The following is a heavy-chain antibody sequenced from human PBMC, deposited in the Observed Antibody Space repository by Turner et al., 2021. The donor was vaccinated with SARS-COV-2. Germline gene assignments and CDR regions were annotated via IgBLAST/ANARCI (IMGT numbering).Heavy chain of an antibody. CDR3: ARGEVGYCSGGRCYSGSY. D-gene: IGHD2-15*01. J-gene: IGHJ4*02. Sequence: QVQLVQSGAEVTKPGSSLKVSCKASGGPFSSYAISWVRQAPGQGLEWMGGIIPIFGTANYAKKFQGRVTITADESTSTAYMELSSLRDEDTAVYYCARGEVGYCSGGRCYSGSYWGQGTLVTVSS. CDR2: IIPIFGTA. CDR1: GGPFSSYA. V-gene: IGHV1-69*01.